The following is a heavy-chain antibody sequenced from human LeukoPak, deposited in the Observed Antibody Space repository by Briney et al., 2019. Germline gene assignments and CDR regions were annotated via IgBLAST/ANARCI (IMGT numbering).Heavy chain of an antibody. D-gene: IGHD4-23*01. Sequence: SGTLSLTCTVSGGSISSYYWSWIRQPPGKGLEWIGYIYYSGSTNYNPSLKSRVTISVDTSKNQFSLKLSSVTAADTAVYYCARVGGNYWYFDLWGRGTLVTVSS. CDR2: IYYSGST. V-gene: IGHV4-59*01. CDR3: ARVGGNYWYFDL. CDR1: GGSISSYY. J-gene: IGHJ2*01.